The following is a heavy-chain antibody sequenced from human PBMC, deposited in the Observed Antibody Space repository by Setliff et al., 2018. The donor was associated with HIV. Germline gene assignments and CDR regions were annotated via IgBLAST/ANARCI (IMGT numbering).Heavy chain of an antibody. Sequence: GASVKVSCKASGYTFTTYGMSWIRQAPGQGLEWMGWISGHSEKTDFSQKVRDRLALTMDTSTNTAYMELRSLTSYDTAIYYCASGWELNVWGQGTRVTVSS. J-gene: IGHJ4*02. CDR2: ISGHSEKT. V-gene: IGHV1-18*01. D-gene: IGHD1-26*01. CDR1: GYTFTTYG. CDR3: ASGWELNV.